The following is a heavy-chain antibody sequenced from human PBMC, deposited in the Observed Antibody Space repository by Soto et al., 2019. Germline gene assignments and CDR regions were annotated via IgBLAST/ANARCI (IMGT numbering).Heavy chain of an antibody. CDR3: AWADNYYVSGSSLPGYYYYGMDV. CDR2: ISAYNGNT. CDR1: GYTFTSYG. V-gene: IGHV1-18*01. Sequence: ASVKVSCKASGYTFTSYGISWVRQAPGQGLEWMGWISAYNGNTNYAQKLQGRVTMTTDTSTSTAYMELRSLRSDDTAVYYCAWADNYYVSGSSLPGYYYYGMDVWGQGTTVTVSS. J-gene: IGHJ6*02. D-gene: IGHD3-10*01.